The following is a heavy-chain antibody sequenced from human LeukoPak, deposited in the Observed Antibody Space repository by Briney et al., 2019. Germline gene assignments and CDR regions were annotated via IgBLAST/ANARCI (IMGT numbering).Heavy chain of an antibody. CDR3: ARLRGYENLYYYYYYMYV. CDR1: GGSFSGYY. D-gene: IGHD5-18*01. Sequence: SETLSLTCAVYGGSFSGYYWSWIRQPLGKGLEWMGEINHSGSTNYNPSLKSRVTISVDTSKNQFSLKLSSVTAADTAVYYCARLRGYENLYYYYYYMYVWGKGTTVTISS. CDR2: INHSGST. J-gene: IGHJ6*03. V-gene: IGHV4-34*01.